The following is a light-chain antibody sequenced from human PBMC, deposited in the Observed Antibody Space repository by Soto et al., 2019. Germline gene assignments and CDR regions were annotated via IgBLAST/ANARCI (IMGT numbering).Light chain of an antibody. CDR2: EVS. J-gene: IGLJ2*01. Sequence: QSVLTQPAAVSGSPGQSITISCTGTSSDVGGYHYVSWYQQHPGKAPKLMIYEVSNRPSGVSNRFSGSKSGNTASLTISGLQAEDDADYYCSSYTSSSTVVFGGGTKLTVL. CDR3: SSYTSSSTVV. CDR1: SSDVGGYHY. V-gene: IGLV2-14*01.